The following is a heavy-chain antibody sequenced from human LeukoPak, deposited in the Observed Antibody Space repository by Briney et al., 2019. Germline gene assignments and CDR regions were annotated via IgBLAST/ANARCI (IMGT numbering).Heavy chain of an antibody. CDR3: ARPGSRGLKYDYMDV. J-gene: IGHJ6*03. CDR1: GFTFSSYW. Sequence: GGSLRLSCAASGFTFSSYWMSWVRQAPGKGLEWVANIKQDGSEKYYVDSVKGRFTISRDNAKNSLYLQMNSLRAEDTAVYYCARPGSRGLKYDYMDVWGKGTTVIVSS. CDR2: IKQDGSEK. V-gene: IGHV3-7*01. D-gene: IGHD6-25*01.